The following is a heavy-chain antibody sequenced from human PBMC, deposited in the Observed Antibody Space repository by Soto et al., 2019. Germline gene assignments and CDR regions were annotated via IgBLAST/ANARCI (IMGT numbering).Heavy chain of an antibody. J-gene: IGHJ5*02. V-gene: IGHV4-59*01. CDR2: IYYSGST. Sequence: PSETLSLTCTVSGGSISSYYWSWIRQPPGKGLEWIGYIYYSGSTNYNPSLKSRVTISVDTSKNQFSLKLSSVTAADTAVYYCARVSRESGSLNNWFDPWGQGTLVTVSS. CDR3: ARVSRESGSLNNWFDP. D-gene: IGHD1-26*01. CDR1: GGSISSYY.